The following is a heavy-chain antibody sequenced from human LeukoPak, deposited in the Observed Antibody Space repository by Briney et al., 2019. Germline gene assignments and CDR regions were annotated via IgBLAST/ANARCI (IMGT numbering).Heavy chain of an antibody. Sequence: HPGGSLRLSCGASGFAFSSYGMHWVRQAPGKGREWVAVIWYDGSNKYYADSVKGRFTISRDNSKNTLYLQMNSLRAEDTAVYYCAREVPADCSSTSCYTWFDPWGQGTLVTVSS. CDR1: GFAFSSYG. CDR2: IWYDGSNK. CDR3: AREVPADCSSTSCYTWFDP. D-gene: IGHD2-2*02. J-gene: IGHJ5*02. V-gene: IGHV3-33*01.